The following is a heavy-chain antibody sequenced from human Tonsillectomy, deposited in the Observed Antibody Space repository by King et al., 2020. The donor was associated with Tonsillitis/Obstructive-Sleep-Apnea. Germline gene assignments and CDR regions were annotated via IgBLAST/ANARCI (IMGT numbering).Heavy chain of an antibody. J-gene: IGHJ6*02. Sequence: QLVQSGAEVKKPGESLKISCKGSGYSFTSYWIGWVRQMPGKGLEWMGIIYPGDSDTRYSPSFQGQVTISADKSISTPYLQWSTLKASDTAMYYCARQKCSGPSCESGYYGMDVWGQGTTVTVSS. D-gene: IGHD2-2*01. CDR1: GYSFTSYW. V-gene: IGHV5-51*01. CDR3: ARQKCSGPSCESGYYGMDV. CDR2: IYPGDSDT.